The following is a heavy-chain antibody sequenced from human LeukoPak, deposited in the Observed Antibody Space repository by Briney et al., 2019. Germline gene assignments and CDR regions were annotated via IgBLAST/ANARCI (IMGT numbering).Heavy chain of an antibody. CDR2: IYSDDTI. V-gene: IGHV3-53*01. J-gene: IGHJ4*02. Sequence: GGSLRLSCAASGFTVSGNQMSWVRQAPGMRLEWVSVIYSDDTIVYADSVKGRFTISRDNSKNTLYLQMNSLRAEDTAVYYCATDLVGAPKGGFFDYWGQGTLVTVSS. D-gene: IGHD3-16*01. CDR1: GFTVSGNQ. CDR3: ATDLVGAPKGGFFDY.